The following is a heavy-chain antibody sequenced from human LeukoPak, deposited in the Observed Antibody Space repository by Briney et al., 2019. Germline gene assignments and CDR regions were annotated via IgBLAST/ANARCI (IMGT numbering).Heavy chain of an antibody. CDR1: GFNFTVYN. D-gene: IGHD2-15*01. J-gene: IGHJ4*02. CDR3: ARGKGIEN. V-gene: IGHV3-48*01. Sequence: PGGSLRLSCAASGFNFTVYNMNWVRQAPGKGLEWISYISPSSSTIYYADSVKGRFTISRDNAKNSLYLQMNSLRAEDTAVYYCARGKGIENWGQGTLVTVSS. CDR2: ISPSSSTI.